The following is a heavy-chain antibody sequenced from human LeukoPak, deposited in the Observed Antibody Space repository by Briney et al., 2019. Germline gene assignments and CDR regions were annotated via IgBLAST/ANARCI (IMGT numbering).Heavy chain of an antibody. V-gene: IGHV1-69*04. CDR1: GGTFSSYA. CDR2: IIPIFGIA. J-gene: IGHJ4*02. Sequence: SVTVSCKASGGTFSSYAISWVRQAPGQGLEWMGRIIPIFGIANYAQKFQGRVTITADKSTSTAYMELSSLRSEDTAVYYGAREGVWGNSYFDYWGQGTLVTVSS. D-gene: IGHD4-23*01. CDR3: AREGVWGNSYFDY.